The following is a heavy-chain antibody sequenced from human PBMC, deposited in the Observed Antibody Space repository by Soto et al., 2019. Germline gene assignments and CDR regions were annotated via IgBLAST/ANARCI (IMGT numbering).Heavy chain of an antibody. CDR3: ASWFGELLNYFDY. D-gene: IGHD3-10*01. Sequence: PVGSLRLSCAASGFTFSSYAMSWVRQAPGKGLEWVSAISGSGGSTYYADSVKGRFTISRDNSKNTLYLQMNSLRAEDTAVYYCASWFGELLNYFDYWGQGTLVTVSS. CDR1: GFTFSSYA. J-gene: IGHJ4*02. CDR2: ISGSGGST. V-gene: IGHV3-23*01.